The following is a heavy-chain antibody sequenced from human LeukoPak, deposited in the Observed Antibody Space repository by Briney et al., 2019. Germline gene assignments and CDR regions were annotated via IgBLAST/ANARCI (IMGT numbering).Heavy chain of an antibody. CDR1: GSMFAGHY. Sequence: GASVKVSCKASGSMFAGHYRHWMRQAPGQGLEWMGWISPSNGATKYAQNFQGRVTMTRDTSISTAYMELSDLRSDDTAVYYGAVSVQAAAIPAFDNWGQGTLVTVSS. CDR2: ISPSNGAT. CDR3: AVSVQAAAIPAFDN. D-gene: IGHD6-25*01. V-gene: IGHV1-2*02. J-gene: IGHJ4*02.